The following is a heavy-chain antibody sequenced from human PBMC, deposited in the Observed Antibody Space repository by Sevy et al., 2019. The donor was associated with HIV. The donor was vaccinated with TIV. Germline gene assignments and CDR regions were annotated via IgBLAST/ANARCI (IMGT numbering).Heavy chain of an antibody. D-gene: IGHD3-22*01. CDR1: GYTFTSYG. Sequence: ASVKVSCKASGYTFTSYGISWVRQAPGQGLEWMGWISAYNGNTNYAQKLQGRVTMTTDTSTGTAYMELRSLRSDETAVYYCARDAYYYDSSGYHNWGQGTLVTVSS. V-gene: IGHV1-18*04. CDR3: ARDAYYYDSSGYHN. CDR2: ISAYNGNT. J-gene: IGHJ4*02.